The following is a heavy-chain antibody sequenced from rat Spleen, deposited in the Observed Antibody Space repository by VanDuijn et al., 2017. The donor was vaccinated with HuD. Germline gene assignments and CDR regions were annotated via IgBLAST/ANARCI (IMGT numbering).Heavy chain of an antibody. D-gene: IGHD2-1*01. V-gene: IGHV5-29*01. CDR1: GFTFNNYY. Sequence: EVQLVESGGGQVQPGRSLKLSCVASGFTFNNYYMAWVRQAPTKGLEWVATISYDGGSTYYRDSVEGRFTISRVNAKNTLYLQMDSLRSEDTATYYCTRHTYGYFDSWGQGVMVTVSS. J-gene: IGHJ2*01. CDR2: ISYDGGST. CDR3: TRHTYGYFDS.